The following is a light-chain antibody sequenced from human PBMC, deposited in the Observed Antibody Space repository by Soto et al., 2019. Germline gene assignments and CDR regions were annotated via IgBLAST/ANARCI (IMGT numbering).Light chain of an antibody. J-gene: IGLJ2*01. Sequence: QSALTQPPSASGSPGQSVTISCTGASSDVGKYNFVSWYQQHPGKAPKLMIYDVTERPSGVPDRFSGSKSGNTASLTVSGLQAEDEDDYYCTSYAGSSIPVVFGGGTKLTVL. CDR3: TSYAGSSIPVV. V-gene: IGLV2-8*01. CDR2: DVT. CDR1: SSDVGKYNF.